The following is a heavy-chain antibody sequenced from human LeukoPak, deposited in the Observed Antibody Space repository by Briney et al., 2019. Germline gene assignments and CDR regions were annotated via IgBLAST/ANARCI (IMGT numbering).Heavy chain of an antibody. J-gene: IGHJ4*02. CDR3: ARDLGGNSDY. CDR1: GGSISSYY. D-gene: IGHD4-23*01. Sequence: SETLSLTCTVSGGSISSYYWSWIRQPPGKGLEWIGYTHYSGSTNYNSSLKSRVTISVDTSKNQFSLKLNSVTAADTAVYYCARDLGGNSDYWGQGTLVTVSS. CDR2: THYSGST. V-gene: IGHV4-59*01.